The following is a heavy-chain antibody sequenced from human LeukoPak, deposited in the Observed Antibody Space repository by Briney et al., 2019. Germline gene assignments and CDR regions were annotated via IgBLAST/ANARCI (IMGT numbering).Heavy chain of an antibody. Sequence: GGSLRLSCEASGFIFSSYVMGWVRQAPGKGLEWVSSISVGGGDTFTADSVKGRFTITRENSKNTLYLQMMGLRVEDTAIYYCAKAPSGSCYSQVEYWGQGTLVTVSS. CDR3: AKAPSGSCYSQVEY. J-gene: IGHJ4*02. CDR1: GFIFSSYV. D-gene: IGHD2-15*01. V-gene: IGHV3-23*01. CDR2: ISVGGGDT.